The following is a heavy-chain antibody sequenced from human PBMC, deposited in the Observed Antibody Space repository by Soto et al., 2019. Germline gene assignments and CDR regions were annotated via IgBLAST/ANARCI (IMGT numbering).Heavy chain of an antibody. CDR2: IYYSGST. V-gene: IGHV4-59*01. CDR1: GGSISSYY. D-gene: IGHD3-22*01. Sequence: GGSISSYYWSWIRQPPGKGLEWIGYIYYSGSTNYNPSLKSRVTISVDTSKNQFSLKLSSVTAADTAVYYCARGGDSSGYYSLYYYYYGMDVWGQGTTVTVSS. CDR3: ARGGDSSGYYSLYYYYYGMDV. J-gene: IGHJ6*02.